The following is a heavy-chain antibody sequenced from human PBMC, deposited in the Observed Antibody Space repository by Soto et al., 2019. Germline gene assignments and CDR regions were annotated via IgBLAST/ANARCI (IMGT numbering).Heavy chain of an antibody. CDR3: AKDHWERHKTGFPWDD. V-gene: IGHV3-23*01. Sequence: EVHLLESGGALAQPGGSLRLACIASGFTLSNYAMSWVRQSPGKELEWVSTLNGGGDSTYYTDSVKGRFTVSRDNSKNLLSLQMNSLNAEATALYDCAKDHWERHKTGFPWDDWGQGTMVT. D-gene: IGHD1-1*01. CDR2: LNGGGDST. CDR1: GFTLSNYA. J-gene: IGHJ4*02.